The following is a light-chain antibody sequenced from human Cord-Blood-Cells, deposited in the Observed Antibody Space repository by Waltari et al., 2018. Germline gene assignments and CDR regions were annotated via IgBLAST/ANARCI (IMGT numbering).Light chain of an antibody. J-gene: IGKJ4*01. V-gene: IGKV3-20*01. Sequence: EIVLTQSPGTPSFSLGESATLPCRASQSVSSSYLAWYQQKPGQAPRLLIYGASSRATGIPDRFSGSGSGTDFTLTISRLEPEDFAVYYCQQYGSSPLTFGGGTKVEIK. CDR2: GAS. CDR3: QQYGSSPLT. CDR1: QSVSSSY.